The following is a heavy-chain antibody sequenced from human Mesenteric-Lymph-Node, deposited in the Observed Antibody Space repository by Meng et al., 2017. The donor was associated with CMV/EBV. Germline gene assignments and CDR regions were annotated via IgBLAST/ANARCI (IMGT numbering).Heavy chain of an antibody. J-gene: IGHJ4*02. CDR2: INHSGST. CDR1: FSGYY. CDR3: ARGDIVVVPAALKVAYYFDY. Sequence: FSGYYWTWIRQPPGKGLEWIGEINHSGSTNYNPSLKSRVTISVDTSKNQFSLRLSSVTAADTAVYYCARGDIVVVPAALKVAYYFDYWGQGTLVTVSS. D-gene: IGHD2-2*01. V-gene: IGHV4-34*01.